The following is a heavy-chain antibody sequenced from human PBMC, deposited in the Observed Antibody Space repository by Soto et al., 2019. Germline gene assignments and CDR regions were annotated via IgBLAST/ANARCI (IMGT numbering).Heavy chain of an antibody. Sequence: QVQLVESGGGVVQPGRSLRLSCAASGFIFSTYGMHWVRQAPGKGLEWVAVISYDGSYKYYADSLKGRFTISRDNSKNPVFLQMNSLRPEDTAVYYCAKQFAEPMVLAVYDYGMDVWGQGTTVTVSS. J-gene: IGHJ6*02. V-gene: IGHV3-30*18. CDR2: ISYDGSYK. CDR1: GFIFSTYG. CDR3: AKQFAEPMVLAVYDYGMDV. D-gene: IGHD3-10*01.